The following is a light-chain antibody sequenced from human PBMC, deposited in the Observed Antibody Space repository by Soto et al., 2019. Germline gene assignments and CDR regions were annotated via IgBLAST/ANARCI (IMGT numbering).Light chain of an antibody. CDR2: AAS. CDR3: QKYNSVPLT. J-gene: IGKJ4*01. CDR1: QGISTY. Sequence: DIQMTQSPSSLSASVGDRVTITCRASQGISTYLAWYQQKPGKVPKLLIYAASTLQSGVPSRFSGRGSGTDFTLTIISLQPEDVATYYCQKYNSVPLTFGGGTKVEIK. V-gene: IGKV1-27*01.